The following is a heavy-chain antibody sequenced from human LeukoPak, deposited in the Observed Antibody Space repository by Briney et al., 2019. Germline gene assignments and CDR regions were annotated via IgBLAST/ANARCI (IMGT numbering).Heavy chain of an antibody. Sequence: GGFLRLSCAASGFTFSNYGVHWVRQAPGKGLEWVAFIQFDGSDIFYADSVKGRFSVSRDNSKNTLYLQMNSLRAEDTAVYYCAKEKQLEPFDCWGQGTLVTVSP. D-gene: IGHD1-1*01. V-gene: IGHV3-30*02. J-gene: IGHJ4*02. CDR1: GFTFSNYG. CDR3: AKEKQLEPFDC. CDR2: IQFDGSDI.